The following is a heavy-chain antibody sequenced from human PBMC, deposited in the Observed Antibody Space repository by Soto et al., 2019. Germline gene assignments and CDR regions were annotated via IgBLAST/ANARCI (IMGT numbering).Heavy chain of an antibody. CDR1: GFTFSRYE. D-gene: IGHD3-16*01. CDR3: ASRGFGRYYYYYGMDV. CDR2: ISSSGSTI. Sequence: PGGSLRLSCAASGFTFSRYEMNWVRQAPGKGLEWVSYISSSGSTIYYADSVKGRFTISRDNAKNSLYLQMNSLRAEDTAVYYCASRGFGRYYYYYGMDVWGQGTTVTVSS. V-gene: IGHV3-48*03. J-gene: IGHJ6*02.